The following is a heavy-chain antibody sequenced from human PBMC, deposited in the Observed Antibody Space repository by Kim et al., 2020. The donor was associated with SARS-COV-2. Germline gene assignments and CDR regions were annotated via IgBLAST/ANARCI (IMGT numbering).Heavy chain of an antibody. CDR1: GFTFSGSA. Sequence: GGSLRLSCAASGFTFSGSAMHWVRQASGKGLEWVGRIRSKANSYATAYAASVKGRFTISRDDSKNTAYLQMNSLKTEDTAVYYCTPNYDILTGSVDYYYYGMDVWGQGTTVTVSS. J-gene: IGHJ6*02. CDR3: TPNYDILTGSVDYYYYGMDV. V-gene: IGHV3-73*01. CDR2: IRSKANSYAT. D-gene: IGHD3-9*01.